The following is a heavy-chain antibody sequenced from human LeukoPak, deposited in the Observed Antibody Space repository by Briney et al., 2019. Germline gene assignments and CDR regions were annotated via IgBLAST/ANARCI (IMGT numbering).Heavy chain of an antibody. J-gene: IGHJ5*02. V-gene: IGHV1-18*01. CDR2: ISAYNGKT. CDR3: ARDSYYSSSWYGNWFDP. D-gene: IGHD6-13*01. Sequence: ASVKVSCKASGYTFTSYGISWVRQAPGQGLEWMGWISAYNGKTKYAQKLQGRGTITTDTSTSTAYMELRSLRSDDTAVYYCARDSYYSSSWYGNWFDPWGQGTLVTVSS. CDR1: GYTFTSYG.